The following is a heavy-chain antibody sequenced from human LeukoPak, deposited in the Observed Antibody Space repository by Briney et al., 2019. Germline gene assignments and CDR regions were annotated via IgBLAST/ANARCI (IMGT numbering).Heavy chain of an antibody. CDR3: ARDAYDYVWGSYRSRGAFDI. Sequence: ASVKISCKTSGYTFDGYYIHWVRQAPGQGLEWMGWISAYNGNTNYAQKLQGRVTMTTDTSTSTAYMELRSLRSDDTAVYYCARDAYDYVWGSYRSRGAFDIWGQGTMVTVSS. J-gene: IGHJ3*02. V-gene: IGHV1-18*04. CDR1: GYTFDGYY. CDR2: ISAYNGNT. D-gene: IGHD3-16*02.